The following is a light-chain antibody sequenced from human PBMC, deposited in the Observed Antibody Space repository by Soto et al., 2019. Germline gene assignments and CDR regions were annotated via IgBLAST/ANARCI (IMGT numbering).Light chain of an antibody. J-gene: IGLJ2*01. V-gene: IGLV2-14*01. CDR1: SSDVGGYNY. CDR3: SSYTSSSTDVV. CDR2: QVT. Sequence: QSALTQPASVSGSPGQSITISGTGTSSDVGGYNYVSWYQHHPGKAPKLMIYQVTNRPSGVSNRFSGGKSGNTASLTISGLQAEDEADYYCSSYTSSSTDVVFGGGTKVTVL.